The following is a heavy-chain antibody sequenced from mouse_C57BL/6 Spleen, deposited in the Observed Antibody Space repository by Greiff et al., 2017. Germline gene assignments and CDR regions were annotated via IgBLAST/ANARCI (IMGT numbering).Heavy chain of an antibody. D-gene: IGHD1-1*01. V-gene: IGHV1-47*01. Sequence: QVQLQQSGAELVKPGASVKMSCKASGYTFTTYPIEWMKQNHGKSLEWIGNFHPYNDDTKYNEKFKGKATLTVEKSSSTVYLELSRLTSDDSAVYDCARGGYYGSYWYFDVWGTGTTVTVSS. J-gene: IGHJ1*03. CDR3: ARGGYYGSYWYFDV. CDR1: GYTFTTYP. CDR2: FHPYNDDT.